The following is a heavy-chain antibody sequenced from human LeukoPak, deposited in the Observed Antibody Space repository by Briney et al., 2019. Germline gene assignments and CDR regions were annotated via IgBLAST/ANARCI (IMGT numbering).Heavy chain of an antibody. CDR1: GFTFSSYW. Sequence: GGSLRLSCPASGFTFSSYWMSWVRQAPGKGLEWVVNIKQDGSEKYYVDSVKGRFTISRDNAKNSLYLQMNSLRAEDTAVYYCARDFYGVLDYWGQGTLVTVSS. D-gene: IGHD2/OR15-2a*01. V-gene: IGHV3-7*03. CDR3: ARDFYGVLDY. CDR2: IKQDGSEK. J-gene: IGHJ4*02.